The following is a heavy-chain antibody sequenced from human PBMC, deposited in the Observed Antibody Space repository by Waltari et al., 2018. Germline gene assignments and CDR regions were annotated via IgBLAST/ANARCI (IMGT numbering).Heavy chain of an antibody. CDR1: GFTFADYT. Sequence: EVQLVESGGVVVQPGGSLRLTCAASGFTFADYTRHWVRQAPGKGLEWVALISWDGGSTYYADSVKGRFTISRDNSKNSLYLQMNSLRTEDTALYYCAKDEGFDYWGQGTLVTVSS. CDR2: ISWDGGST. CDR3: AKDEGFDY. V-gene: IGHV3-43*01. J-gene: IGHJ4*02.